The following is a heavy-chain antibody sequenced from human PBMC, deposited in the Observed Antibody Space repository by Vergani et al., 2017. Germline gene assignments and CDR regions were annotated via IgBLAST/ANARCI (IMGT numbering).Heavy chain of an antibody. V-gene: IGHV1-69*12. CDR2: IIPRFGPT. J-gene: IGHJ6*04. Sequence: QFQLVQSGNEVKKPGSSVNLSCEASGGTFGRHSIIWVRPAPGAGLEWMGGIIPRFGPTSYPQKFQGRVTISADASTRTVYMEVSSLSVEDTALYYCAREKYGPGNNPLYFYYGMDVWGEGTTVTVSS. D-gene: IGHD3-10*01. CDR3: AREKYGPGNNPLYFYYGMDV. CDR1: GGTFGRHS.